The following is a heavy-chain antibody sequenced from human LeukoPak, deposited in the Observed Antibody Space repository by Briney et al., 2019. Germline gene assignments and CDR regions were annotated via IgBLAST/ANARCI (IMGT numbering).Heavy chain of an antibody. V-gene: IGHV4-59*01. CDR1: GGSISSYY. J-gene: IGHJ4*02. CDR3: ARGGVYRADPFDY. D-gene: IGHD3-10*01. CDR2: IYYSGST. Sequence: PSETLSLTCTVSGGSISSYYWSWIRQPPGKGLEWIGYIYYSGSTNYNPSLKSRVTISVDTSKNQFSLKLSSVTAADTAVYYCARGGVYRADPFDYWGQGTLLTVSS.